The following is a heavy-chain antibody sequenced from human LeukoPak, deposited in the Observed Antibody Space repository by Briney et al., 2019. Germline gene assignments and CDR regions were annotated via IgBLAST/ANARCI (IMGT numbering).Heavy chain of an antibody. D-gene: IGHD6-13*01. CDR2: INPNSGGT. CDR3: AHEETESSSWYNNWFDP. Sequence: EASVKVSCKASGYTFTGYYMHWVRQAPGQGLEWMGWINPNSGGTNYAQKFQGRVTMTRDTSISTAYMELSRLRSDDTAVYYCAHEETESSSWYNNWFDPWGQGTLVTVSS. CDR1: GYTFTGYY. J-gene: IGHJ5*02. V-gene: IGHV1-2*02.